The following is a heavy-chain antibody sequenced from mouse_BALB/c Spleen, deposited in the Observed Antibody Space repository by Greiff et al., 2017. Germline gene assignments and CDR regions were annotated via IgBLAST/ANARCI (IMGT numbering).Heavy chain of an antibody. CDR1: GFAFSSYD. D-gene: IGHD2-10*01. Sequence: EVQRVESGGGLVKPGGSLKLSCAASGFAFSSYDMSWVRQTPEKRLEWVAYISSGGGSTYYPDTVKGRFTISRDNAKNTLYLQMSSLKSEDTAMYYCARHEKAYYGNYDGFAYWGQGTLVTVSA. CDR2: ISSGGGST. V-gene: IGHV5-12-1*01. J-gene: IGHJ3*01. CDR3: ARHEKAYYGNYDGFAY.